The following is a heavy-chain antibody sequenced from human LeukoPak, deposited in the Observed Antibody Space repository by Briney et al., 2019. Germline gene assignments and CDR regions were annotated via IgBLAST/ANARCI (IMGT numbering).Heavy chain of an antibody. V-gene: IGHV1-3*01. CDR1: GYTFTNYV. J-gene: IGHJ6*02. CDR3: ARDGTGSSWSGGMDV. Sequence: ASVKVSCKASGYTFTNYVVHWVRQAPGQRLEWMGWINAGNGNTKYSQKFQGRVTITADESTSTAYMELSSLRSEDTAVYYCARDGTGSSWSGGMDVWGQGTTVTVSS. CDR2: INAGNGNT. D-gene: IGHD6-13*01.